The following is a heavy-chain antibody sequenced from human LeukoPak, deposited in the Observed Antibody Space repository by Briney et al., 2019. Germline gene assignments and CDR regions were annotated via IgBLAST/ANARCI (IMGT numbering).Heavy chain of an antibody. Sequence: GGSLRLSCAASGFTFSRFGMHWVRQAPGKGLEWVAVVSDDGGTVYYAESVKGRFTIARDNSKNTVYLQMNSLRAEDTAVYYCAKDRGYSGSPDAFDIWGQGTMVTVSS. J-gene: IGHJ3*02. V-gene: IGHV3-30*18. D-gene: IGHD1-26*01. CDR2: VSDDGGTV. CDR3: AKDRGYSGSPDAFDI. CDR1: GFTFSRFG.